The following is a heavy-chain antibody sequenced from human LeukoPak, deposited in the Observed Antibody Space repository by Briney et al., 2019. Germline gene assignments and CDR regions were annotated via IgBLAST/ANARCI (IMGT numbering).Heavy chain of an antibody. D-gene: IGHD2-21*02. CDR3: ARGSDIVVVTATDDAFDI. CDR2: ISSSSSTI. CDR1: GFTFSSHS. J-gene: IGHJ3*02. Sequence: GGSLRLSCAASGFTFSSHSMNWVRQAPGKGLEWVSYISSSSSTIYYADSVKGRFTISRDNSKNTLYLQMNSLRAEDTAVYYCARGSDIVVVTATDDAFDIWGQGTMVTVSS. V-gene: IGHV3-48*01.